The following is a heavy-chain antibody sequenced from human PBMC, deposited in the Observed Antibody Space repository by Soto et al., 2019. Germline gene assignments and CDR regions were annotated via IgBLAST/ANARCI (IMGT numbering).Heavy chain of an antibody. Sequence: GGSLRLSCAASGFTFSDYWMYWVRQTPGKGLVWVSHINTDGSKTDYADSVKGRFTISRDNAKSTLYLQMNSLRAEDTAVYYCAKVPYFDFWSGYPPQYFDSWGQGTQVTVSS. CDR1: GFTFSDYW. J-gene: IGHJ4*02. CDR2: INTDGSKT. CDR3: AKVPYFDFWSGYPPQYFDS. D-gene: IGHD3-3*01. V-gene: IGHV3-74*01.